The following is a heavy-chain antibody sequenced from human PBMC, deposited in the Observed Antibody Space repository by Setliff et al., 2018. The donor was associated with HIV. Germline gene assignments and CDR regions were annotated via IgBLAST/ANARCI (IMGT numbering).Heavy chain of an antibody. CDR3: ARDSPSGTNWFDP. J-gene: IGHJ5*02. CDR2: ISHGGGP. D-gene: IGHD2-15*01. CDR1: GGSFSDYS. V-gene: IGHV4-34*01. Sequence: SETLSLTCAVYGGSFSDYSWSWIRQPPGKGLEWVGEISHGGGPNYNPSLKSRVTISVDTSKNQFSLRLSSVTAADTAVYYCARDSPSGTNWFDPWGQGTLVTVSS.